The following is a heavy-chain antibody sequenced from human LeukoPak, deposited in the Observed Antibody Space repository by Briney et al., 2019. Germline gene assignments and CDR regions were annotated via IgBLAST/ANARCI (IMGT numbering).Heavy chain of an antibody. D-gene: IGHD6-19*01. CDR2: ISYDGSNK. CDR3: AKDRSVAGNYYYYGMDV. Sequence: GGSLRLSCAASGFTFSSYGMHWVRQAPGKGLEWVAVISYDGSNKYYADSVKGRFTISRDNSKNTLYLQMNSLRAEDTAVYYCAKDRSVAGNYYYYGMDVWGKGTTATVSS. V-gene: IGHV3-30*18. J-gene: IGHJ6*04. CDR1: GFTFSSYG.